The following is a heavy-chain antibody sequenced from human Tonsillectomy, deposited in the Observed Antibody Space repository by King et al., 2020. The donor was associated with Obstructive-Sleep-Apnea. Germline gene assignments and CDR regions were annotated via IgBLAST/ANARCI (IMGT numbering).Heavy chain of an antibody. CDR3: AGMRRDDLWFGEPEYWFDP. CDR1: GDTYTTNS. Sequence: QLVQSGAEVKKPGASVKVSCKASGDTYTTNSIIWVRQAPGQGLEGMGWINNYNGNTKSTQKLQGIVTMTTDTSTSTAYMELRSLRSDDTAVDYCAGMRRDDLWFGEPEYWFDPWGQGTLVTVSS. J-gene: IGHJ5*02. D-gene: IGHD3-10*01. V-gene: IGHV1-18*04. CDR2: INNYNGNT.